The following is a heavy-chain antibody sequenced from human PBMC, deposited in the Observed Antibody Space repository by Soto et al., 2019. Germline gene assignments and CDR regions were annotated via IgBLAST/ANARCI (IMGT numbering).Heavy chain of an antibody. Sequence: SETLSLTCTVSGGSISSYYWSWIRQPPGKGLEWIGYIYYSGSTNYNPSLKSRVTISVDTSKNQFSLKLSSVTAADTAVYYCARAYGGYADYWGKGALVTVYS. CDR2: IYYSGST. J-gene: IGHJ4*02. D-gene: IGHD5-12*01. V-gene: IGHV4-59*01. CDR1: GGSISSYY. CDR3: ARAYGGYADY.